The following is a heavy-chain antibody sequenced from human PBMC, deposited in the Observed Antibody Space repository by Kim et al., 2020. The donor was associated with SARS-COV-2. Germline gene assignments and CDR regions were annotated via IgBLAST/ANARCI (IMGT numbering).Heavy chain of an antibody. Sequence: SETLSLTCAVYGGSFSGYYWSWIRQPPGRGLEWIGEINHSGSTNYIPSLKSRVTISLDTSKNQFSLELNSVTAADTAVYYCARGLGYYDSSGYYAYWGQGTLVTVAS. CDR3: ARGLGYYDSSGYYAY. V-gene: IGHV4-34*01. CDR2: INHSGST. D-gene: IGHD3-22*01. J-gene: IGHJ4*02. CDR1: GGSFSGYY.